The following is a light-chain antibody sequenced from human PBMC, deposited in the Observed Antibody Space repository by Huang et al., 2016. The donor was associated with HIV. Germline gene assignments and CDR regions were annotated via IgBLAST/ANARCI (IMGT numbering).Light chain of an antibody. CDR2: YAS. J-gene: IGKJ4*01. V-gene: IGKV3-11*01. CDR3: QQRSNWPPLT. Sequence: EIVLTQSPATLSLSPGDRATLSCRASQSISTFLAWYQHKPGQAPRLLISYASTRAAGIPPRFSGSGSGTDFTLTISSLEPEDFAIYYCQQRSNWPPLTFGGGTKVEIK. CDR1: QSISTF.